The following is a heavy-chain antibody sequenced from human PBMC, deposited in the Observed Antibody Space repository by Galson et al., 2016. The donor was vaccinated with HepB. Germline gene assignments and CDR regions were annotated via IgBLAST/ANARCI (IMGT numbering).Heavy chain of an antibody. J-gene: IGHJ4*02. CDR1: GFPFSGYW. CDR2: IYSGDGSTT. Sequence: SLRLSCAASGFPFSGYWMHWVRRVPGKGLVWVARIYSGDGSTTTYADSVKGRFTISRDNAKNTLYLQMNSLRADDTGFYYCGRDRNLREAGPECHLLDYWGQGTRVTVSS. D-gene: IGHD1-14*01. CDR3: GRDRNLREAGPECHLLDY. V-gene: IGHV3-74*03.